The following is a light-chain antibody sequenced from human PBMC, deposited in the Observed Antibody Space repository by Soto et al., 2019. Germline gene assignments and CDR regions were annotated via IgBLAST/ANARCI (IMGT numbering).Light chain of an antibody. CDR2: EDN. CDR1: SGSIASDY. J-gene: IGLJ2*01. CDR3: QSSDGNNMV. V-gene: IGLV6-57*02. Sequence: NFMLTQPHSVSESPGKTVTISCTGSSGSIASDYVQWYQQRPGSAPTTLIYEDNQRPAGVPERFSGSIDSSSNSASLTISGLRPEDEADYYCQSSDGNNMVFGGGTKLTVL.